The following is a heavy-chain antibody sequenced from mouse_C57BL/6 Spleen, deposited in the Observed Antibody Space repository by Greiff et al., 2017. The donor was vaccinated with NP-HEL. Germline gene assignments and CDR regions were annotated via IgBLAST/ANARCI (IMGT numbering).Heavy chain of an antibody. Sequence: VKLMESGPGLVQPSQSLSITCTVSGFSLTSYGVHWVRQSPGKGLEWLGVIWSGGSTDYNAAFISRLSISKDNSKSQVFFKMNSLQADDTAIYYCASSTMVTEAWFAYWGQGTLVTVSA. CDR3: ASSTMVTEAWFAY. V-gene: IGHV2-2*01. D-gene: IGHD2-2*01. CDR2: IWSGGST. J-gene: IGHJ3*01. CDR1: GFSLTSYG.